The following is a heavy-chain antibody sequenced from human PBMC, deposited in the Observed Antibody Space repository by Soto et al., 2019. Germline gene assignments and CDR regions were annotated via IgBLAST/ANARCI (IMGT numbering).Heavy chain of an antibody. CDR2: IRSKAYGGTT. CDR3: TRDLLHNYDFWSAPVDY. V-gene: IGHV3-49*04. J-gene: IGHJ4*02. D-gene: IGHD3-3*01. CDR1: GFTFGDYA. Sequence: EVQLVESGGGLVQPGRSLRLSCTASGFTFGDYAMSWVRQAPGKGLEWVGFIRSKAYGGTTEYAASVKGRFTISRDDSKSIAYLQRTSLKTEDTAVYYCTRDLLHNYDFWSAPVDYWGQGTLVTVSS.